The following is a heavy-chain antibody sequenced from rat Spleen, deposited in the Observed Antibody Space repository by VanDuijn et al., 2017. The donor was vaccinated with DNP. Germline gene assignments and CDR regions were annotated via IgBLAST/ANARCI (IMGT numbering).Heavy chain of an antibody. CDR3: TKDAFDY. CDR2: ISISDST. CDR1: GFTFSTFP. J-gene: IGHJ2*01. V-gene: IGHV5-46*01. Sequence: EVQVVESGGGLVQPGRSMKLSCEASGFTFSTFPMAWVRQAPTKGLEWVATISISDSTYYRDSVKGRFTISRDNGKSTLYLQMESLRSEDTATYYCTKDAFDYWGQGVMVTVSS.